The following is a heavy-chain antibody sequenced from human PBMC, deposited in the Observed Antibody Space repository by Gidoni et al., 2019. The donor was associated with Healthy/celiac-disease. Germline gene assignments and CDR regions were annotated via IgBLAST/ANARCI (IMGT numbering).Heavy chain of an antibody. CDR3: ARVGGDWGPSDY. Sequence: EVQLVESGGGLVQPGGSLRLSCAASGFTFSSYWMHWVRQAPGKGRVWVSRIKSDVRSTSYADSGKGRFTISRDNAKNTLYLQMNSLRAEDTAVYYCARVGGDWGPSDYWGQGTLVTVSS. D-gene: IGHD7-27*01. CDR2: IKSDVRST. V-gene: IGHV3-74*01. J-gene: IGHJ4*02. CDR1: GFTFSSYW.